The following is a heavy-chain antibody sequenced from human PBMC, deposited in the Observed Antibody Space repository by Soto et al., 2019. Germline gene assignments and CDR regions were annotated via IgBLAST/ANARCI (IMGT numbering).Heavy chain of an antibody. CDR2: VYYSGST. CDR3: ASNVLWNAVAGISRGTPFDP. J-gene: IGHJ5*02. V-gene: IGHV4-61*01. D-gene: IGHD6-19*01. Sequence: QVQLQESGPGLVKPSVTLSLTCTVSGGSGSSGSYYWSWIRQPPGKGPEWIGYVYYSGSTNYNPALKSRVTISVDTSKNQFALKLSSVTAADQAVYYCASNVLWNAVAGISRGTPFDPWGQGTLVTVAS. CDR1: GGSGSSGSYY.